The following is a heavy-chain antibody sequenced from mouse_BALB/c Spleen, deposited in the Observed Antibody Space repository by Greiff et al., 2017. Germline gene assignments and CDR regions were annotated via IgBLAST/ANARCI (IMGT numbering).Heavy chain of an antibody. J-gene: IGHJ3*01. Sequence: EVKVEESGGGLVQPGGSMKLSCVASGFTFSNYWMNWVRQSPEKGLEWVAEIRLKSNNYATHYAESVKGRFTISRDDSKSSVYLQMNNLRAEDTGIYYCTPYTGGFAYWGQGTLVTVSA. V-gene: IGHV6-6*02. CDR3: TPYTGGFAY. D-gene: IGHD1-3*01. CDR2: IRLKSNNYAT. CDR1: GFTFSNYW.